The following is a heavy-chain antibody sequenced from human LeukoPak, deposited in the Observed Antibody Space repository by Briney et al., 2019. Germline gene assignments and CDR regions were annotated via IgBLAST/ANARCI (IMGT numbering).Heavy chain of an antibody. CDR2: IRHDGSKT. CDR1: GFTFSNYA. Sequence: GGSLRLSCAASGFTFSNYAMHWVRQAPGKGLEWVAFIRHDGSKTDYADSVKGRFTISRDNSKNTVYVQMNSLRPEDTAVYYCAKGSNLDERYFQHWGQGTLVTVSS. D-gene: IGHD3-10*01. CDR3: AKGSNLDERYFQH. V-gene: IGHV3-30*02. J-gene: IGHJ1*01.